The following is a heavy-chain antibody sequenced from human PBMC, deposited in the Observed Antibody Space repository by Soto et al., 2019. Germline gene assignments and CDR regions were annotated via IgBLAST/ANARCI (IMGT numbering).Heavy chain of an antibody. J-gene: IGHJ4*02. CDR3: ADLSLGYCITTSCPPDY. V-gene: IGHV1-69*12. CDR2: IIPTFERT. CDR1: GGSFRSYA. Sequence: QVHLVQSGAEVKKPGSSVKVSCKVSGGSFRSYAISWVRQAPGQGLEWMGGIIPTFERTTYAQKFQDRVTITADESTSTVSRDLRSLRSDDTAIYYCADLSLGYCITTSCPPDYWGQGTLVTVSS. D-gene: IGHD2-2*03.